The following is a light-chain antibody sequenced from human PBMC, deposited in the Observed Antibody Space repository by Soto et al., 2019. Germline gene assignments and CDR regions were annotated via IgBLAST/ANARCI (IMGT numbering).Light chain of an antibody. CDR3: QQYFDVPFT. Sequence: DIVMTQSPDSLAVSLVESATMNFKCIGSVLYKSNNKNHLAWYQQKPGQPPQLIIYWASTRESGVPERFSGSGSGTDFTLTISSLEAEDVAFYWCQQYFDVPFTFGGGTKVDIK. J-gene: IGKJ4*01. CDR2: WAS. CDR1: GSVLYKSNNKNH. V-gene: IGKV4-1*01.